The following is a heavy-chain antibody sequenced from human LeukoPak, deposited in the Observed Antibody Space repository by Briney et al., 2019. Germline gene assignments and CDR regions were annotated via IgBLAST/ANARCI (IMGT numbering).Heavy chain of an antibody. J-gene: IGHJ2*01. Sequence: PSETLSLTCAVSGDSISTYYWSWIRQPAGKGLAWIGRIHTSGNTNYNPSLKSRVTMSVDTSKNQVSLKLISVTAADTAVYYCARDSRDSSIWYFDIWGRGTLVTVSS. CDR3: ARDSRDSSIWYFDI. CDR2: IHTSGNT. V-gene: IGHV4-4*07. CDR1: GDSISTYY. D-gene: IGHD6-6*01.